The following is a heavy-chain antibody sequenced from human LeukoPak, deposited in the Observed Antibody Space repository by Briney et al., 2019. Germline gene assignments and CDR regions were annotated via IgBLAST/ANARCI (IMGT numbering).Heavy chain of an antibody. CDR3: ARPYCSGGHCYNGYFDN. D-gene: IGHD2-15*01. Sequence: GESLKISCKGSGFSFTSYWIGWVRQMPGKGLEWMGSIYPGDSDTRYSPSLQGHVIMSVDKSISTAYLHWSSLKASDTAMYYCARPYCSGGHCYNGYFDNWGQGTLVTVSP. V-gene: IGHV5-51*01. CDR2: IYPGDSDT. CDR1: GFSFTSYW. J-gene: IGHJ4*02.